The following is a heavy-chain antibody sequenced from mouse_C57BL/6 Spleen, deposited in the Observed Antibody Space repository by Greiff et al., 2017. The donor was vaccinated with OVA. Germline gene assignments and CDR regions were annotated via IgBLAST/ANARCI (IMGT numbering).Heavy chain of an antibody. CDR2: IDPSDSYT. J-gene: IGHJ3*01. CDR3: ARSDYYGSSYFAY. CDR1: GYTFTSYW. Sequence: QVQLQQSGAELVMPGASVKLSCKASGYTFTSYWMHWVKQRPGQGLEWIGEIDPSDSYTNYNQKFKGKSTLTVDKSSSTAYMQLSSLTSEDSAVYYCARSDYYGSSYFAYWGQGTLVTVSA. D-gene: IGHD1-1*01. V-gene: IGHV1-69*01.